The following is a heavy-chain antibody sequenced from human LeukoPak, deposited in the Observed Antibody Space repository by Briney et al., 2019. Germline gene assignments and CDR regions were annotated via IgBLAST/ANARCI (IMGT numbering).Heavy chain of an antibody. Sequence: GGSLRLSCAASGFTFDDYAMHWVRQAPGKGLEWVSGISWNSGSIGYADSVKGRFTISRDNVKNSLYLQMNSLRAEDTALYYCAKEPSVGGVDYWGQGTLVTVSS. D-gene: IGHD2-21*01. CDR3: AKEPSVGGVDY. J-gene: IGHJ4*02. CDR1: GFTFDDYA. V-gene: IGHV3-9*01. CDR2: ISWNSGSI.